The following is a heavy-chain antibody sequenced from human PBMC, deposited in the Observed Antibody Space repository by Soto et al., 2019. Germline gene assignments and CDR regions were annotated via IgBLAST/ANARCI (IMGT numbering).Heavy chain of an antibody. CDR1: GGTFSSYA. D-gene: IGHD2-15*01. CDR2: IIPIFGTA. V-gene: IGHV1-69*13. J-gene: IGHJ4*02. Sequence: SVKVSCKASGGTFSSYASSWVRQAPGQGLEWMGGIIPIFGTANYAQKFQGGVTITADESTSTDYMELSSLRSEDTAVYYCARDLHGSGFPGSYRGKGTLGTVSS. CDR3: ARDLHGSGFPGSY.